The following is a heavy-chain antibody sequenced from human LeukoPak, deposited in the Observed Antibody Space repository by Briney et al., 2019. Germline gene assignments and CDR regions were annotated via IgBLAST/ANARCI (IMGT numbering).Heavy chain of an antibody. CDR3: ARGTTYYDTDWGY. V-gene: IGHV4-59*01. CDR1: GGSISSYY. CDR2: IYYSGST. D-gene: IGHD3-22*01. Sequence: SETLSLTCTVSGGSISSYYWSWIRQPPGKGLEWIGYIYYSGSTNYNPSLKSRVTISVDTSKNQFSLKLGSVTAADTAVYYCARGTTYYDTDWGYWGQGTLVTVSS. J-gene: IGHJ4*02.